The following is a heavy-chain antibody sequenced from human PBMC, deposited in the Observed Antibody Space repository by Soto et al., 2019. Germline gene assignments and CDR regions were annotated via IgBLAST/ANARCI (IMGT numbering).Heavy chain of an antibody. CDR3: AKDLDVVVVVTATRGLDV. V-gene: IGHV3-30*18. J-gene: IGHJ6*02. CDR1: GFTFDNYG. D-gene: IGHD2-15*01. CDR2: ISYDGRKK. Sequence: QVQLVESGGGVVQPGRSLRLSCAASGFTFDNYGLHWVRQAPGKGLEWVAVISYDGRKKFYADSVTGRFTISRDNSKNTLYLQMNTLRVEDTAVYYCAKDLDVVVVVTATRGLDVWGQGTTVTVSS.